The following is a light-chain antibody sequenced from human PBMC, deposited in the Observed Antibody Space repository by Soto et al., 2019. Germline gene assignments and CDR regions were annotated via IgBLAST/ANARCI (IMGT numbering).Light chain of an antibody. J-gene: IGKJ5*01. CDR1: QGINSY. CDR3: QQINSYTIT. CDR2: AAS. Sequence: DIQLTQSPSFLSASVGDRVTITCRASQGINSYLAWYQQKPGKVPKLLIYAASTLQSGVPSRFSGSGSGTKFTLTISSLQPEDFATYYCQQINSYTITFGQGTRLEIK. V-gene: IGKV1-9*01.